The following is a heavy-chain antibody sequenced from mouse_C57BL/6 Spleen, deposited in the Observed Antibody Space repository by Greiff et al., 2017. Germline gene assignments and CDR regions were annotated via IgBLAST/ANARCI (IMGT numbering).Heavy chain of an antibody. Sequence: QVQLQQSGPELVKPGASVKISCKASGYSFTSYYIHWVKQRPGQGLEWIGWIYPGSGNTKYNEKFKGKATLTADTSSSTVYMQLSSLTSEDAAVXYCARNARRYFDCWGQGTTLTVSS. CDR1: GYSFTSYY. CDR2: IYPGSGNT. V-gene: IGHV1-66*01. CDR3: ARNARRYFDC. J-gene: IGHJ2*01.